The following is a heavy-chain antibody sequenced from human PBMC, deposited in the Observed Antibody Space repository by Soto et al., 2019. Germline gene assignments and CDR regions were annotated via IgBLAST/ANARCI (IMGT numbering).Heavy chain of an antibody. CDR1: GYTFTSYA. Sequence: ASVKVSCKASGYTFTSYAMHWVRQAPGQRLEWMGWINAGNGNTKYSQKFQGRVTITRDTSASTAYMELSSLRSEDTAVYYCAKETRSRGPFDYWGQGTLVTVSS. D-gene: IGHD5-12*01. J-gene: IGHJ4*02. CDR2: INAGNGNT. CDR3: AKETRSRGPFDY. V-gene: IGHV1-3*01.